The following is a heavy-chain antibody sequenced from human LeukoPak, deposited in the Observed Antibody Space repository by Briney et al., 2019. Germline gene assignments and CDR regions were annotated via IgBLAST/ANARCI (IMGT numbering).Heavy chain of an antibody. Sequence: GGSLRLSCAASEFTFSDYAMSWVRQAPGMGLEWVSTISSSGGRTFYADSVKGRFTVSRDNSRNTLHLQMNSLRADDTAVYYCAKDKRYYDSSGSPYYYYGMDVWGQGTTVTVSS. CDR3: AKDKRYYDSSGSPYYYYGMDV. CDR2: ISSSGGRT. CDR1: EFTFSDYA. V-gene: IGHV3-23*01. D-gene: IGHD3-22*01. J-gene: IGHJ6*02.